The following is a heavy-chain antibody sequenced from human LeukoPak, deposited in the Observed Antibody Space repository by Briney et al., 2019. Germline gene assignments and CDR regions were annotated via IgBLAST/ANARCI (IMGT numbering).Heavy chain of an antibody. CDR1: GFTFSSYG. CDR3: AKETRGATRVFDV. Sequence: GGSLRLSCAASGFTFSSYGMHWVRQAPGKGLEWVAFIRYDGSNKYYADSVKGRFTMSRDTSKNTLYLQMNSLRAEDTAVYYCAKETRGATRVFDVWGQGTMVTVSS. D-gene: IGHD2-15*01. CDR2: IRYDGSNK. J-gene: IGHJ3*01. V-gene: IGHV3-30*02.